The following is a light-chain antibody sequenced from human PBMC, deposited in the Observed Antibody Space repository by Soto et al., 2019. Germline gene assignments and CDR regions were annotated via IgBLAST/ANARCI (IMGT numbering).Light chain of an antibody. Sequence: EIVLTQSPATLSLSPGERATLSCRASQSVSSYLAWYQQKPGQAPRLLIYDASNRATGIPARFSGSGSGTDFTLTIRSLEPEDFAVYYCQQRSHWPYTFGQGTTLEIK. CDR2: DAS. CDR3: QQRSHWPYT. CDR1: QSVSSY. J-gene: IGKJ2*01. V-gene: IGKV3-11*01.